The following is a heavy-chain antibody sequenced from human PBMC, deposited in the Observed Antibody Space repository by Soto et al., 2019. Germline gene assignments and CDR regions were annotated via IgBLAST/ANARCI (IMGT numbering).Heavy chain of an antibody. CDR2: IYSAGST. CDR3: ARDREPEYSSSIFFDY. Sequence: GGSLRLSCAVSGLTVSRTQMSWVRQAPGKGLQWVSVIYSAGSTYYANAVKGRFTISRDISENKIFLELNGLTVDDTAVYYCARDREPEYSSSIFFDYWGRGTAVTVSS. D-gene: IGHD6-6*01. CDR1: GLTVSRTQ. V-gene: IGHV3-53*01. J-gene: IGHJ4*01.